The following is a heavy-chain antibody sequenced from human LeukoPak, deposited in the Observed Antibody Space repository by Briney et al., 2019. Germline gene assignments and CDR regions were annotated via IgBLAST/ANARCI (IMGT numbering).Heavy chain of an antibody. V-gene: IGHV1-18*01. CDR2: ITTYNGNT. D-gene: IGHD3-22*01. J-gene: IGHJ3*02. CDR3: ARTMIVVVIDHAFDI. CDR1: GYTFTSYD. Sequence: ASVKVSCKASGYTFTSYDINWVRQATGQGLERMGWITTYNGNTNYAQKLQGRVTMTTDTSTSTAYMELRSLRSDDTAVYYCARTMIVVVIDHAFDIWGQGTMVTVSS.